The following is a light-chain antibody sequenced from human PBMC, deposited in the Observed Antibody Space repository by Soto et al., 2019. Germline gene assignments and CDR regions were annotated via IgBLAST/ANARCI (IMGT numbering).Light chain of an antibody. Sequence: DIQLTQSPSFLSASVGDRVTITCRASQAISGYLAWFQQKPGKAPKLLIYGASPLQSVVPSRFSGSGSETEFALTISSLQPEDFATDSCQQLHSYPFTFGPGTKVDIK. CDR3: QQLHSYPFT. CDR2: GAS. CDR1: QAISGY. J-gene: IGKJ3*01. V-gene: IGKV1-9*01.